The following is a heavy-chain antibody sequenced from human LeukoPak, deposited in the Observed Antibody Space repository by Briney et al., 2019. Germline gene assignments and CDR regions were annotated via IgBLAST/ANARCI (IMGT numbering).Heavy chain of an antibody. D-gene: IGHD3-3*01. Sequence: ASVKVSCKASGYTFTSYDINWVRQATGQGLEWMGWMNPNSGNTGYARKFQGRVTMTRNTSISTAYMELSSLRSEDTAVYYCARSTSVLRFLEWSVYYYYMDVWGKGTTVTVSS. V-gene: IGHV1-8*01. J-gene: IGHJ6*03. CDR2: MNPNSGNT. CDR1: GYTFTSYD. CDR3: ARSTSVLRFLEWSVYYYYMDV.